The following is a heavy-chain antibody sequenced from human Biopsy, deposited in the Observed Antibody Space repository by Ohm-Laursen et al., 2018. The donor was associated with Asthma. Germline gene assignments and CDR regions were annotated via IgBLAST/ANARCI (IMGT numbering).Heavy chain of an antibody. J-gene: IGHJ6*02. CDR1: GYTFTGYY. Sequence: SVKISCKASGYTFTGYYMHWVRQAPGQGLEWMGRINPNSGGTNYAQKFQGRVTMTRDTSISTAYMELSSLSSEDTAVYYCARGYSGSDRIVYYYSGLEVWGQGTTVTVSS. V-gene: IGHV1-2*06. CDR2: INPNSGGT. CDR3: ARGYSGSDRIVYYYSGLEV. D-gene: IGHD5-12*01.